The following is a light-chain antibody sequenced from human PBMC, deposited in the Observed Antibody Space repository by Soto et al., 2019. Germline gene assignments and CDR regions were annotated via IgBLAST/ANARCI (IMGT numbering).Light chain of an antibody. J-gene: IGKJ4*01. CDR2: AAS. Sequence: DFRMILSPSAASGSVGDRHTITCRASQGISSWLGWYQQKPGQAPKLLIFAASSLQSGVPPRFSGSESGTEFTLTISSLQPEDVATYYCQQASSFPLTFGGGTKGDIK. CDR1: QGISSW. V-gene: IGKV1-12*01. CDR3: QQASSFPLT.